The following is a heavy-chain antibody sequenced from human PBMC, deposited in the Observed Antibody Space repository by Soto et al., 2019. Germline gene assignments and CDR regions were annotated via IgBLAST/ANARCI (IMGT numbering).Heavy chain of an antibody. D-gene: IGHD2-2*02. Sequence: ASVKVSCKASGYTFTGYYMHWVRQAPGQGLEWMGWINPNSGGTNYAQTFQGRVTMTRDTSISTAYMELSRLRSDDTAVYYCARPSSNTPPLGAFDIWGQGTMVTVSS. CDR1: GYTFTGYY. J-gene: IGHJ3*02. CDR3: ARPSSNTPPLGAFDI. CDR2: INPNSGGT. V-gene: IGHV1-2*02.